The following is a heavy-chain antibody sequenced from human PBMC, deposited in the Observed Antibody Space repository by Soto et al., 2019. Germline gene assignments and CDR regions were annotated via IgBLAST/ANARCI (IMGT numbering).Heavy chain of an antibody. CDR2: ISGSGGST. Sequence: EVQLLESGGGLVQPGGSLRLSCAASGFTFSSYAMSWVRQAPGKGLEWVSAISGSGGSTYYADSVKGRFTISRDNSKNTIYQQMKSLQAEDTAVYYCAKDAVTLLWFVELRDDAFSIWGQGTMVTVSS. CDR3: AKDAVTLLWFVELRDDAFSI. D-gene: IGHD3-10*01. V-gene: IGHV3-23*01. CDR1: GFTFSSYA. J-gene: IGHJ3*02.